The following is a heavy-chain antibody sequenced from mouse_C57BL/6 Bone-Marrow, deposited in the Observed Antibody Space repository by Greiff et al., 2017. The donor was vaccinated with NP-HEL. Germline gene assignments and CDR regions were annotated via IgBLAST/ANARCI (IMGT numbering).Heavy chain of an antibody. CDR3: ARSYDGYLFAY. CDR1: GYTFTNYW. Sequence: VQLQQSGAELVRPGTSVKMSCKASGYTFTNYWIGWAKQRPGHGLEWIGDIYPGGGYTNYNEKFKGKATLTADKSSSTAYGQGSSLTSEDSAIYYCARSYDGYLFAYWGQGTLVTVSA. CDR2: IYPGGGYT. D-gene: IGHD2-3*01. J-gene: IGHJ3*01. V-gene: IGHV1-63*01.